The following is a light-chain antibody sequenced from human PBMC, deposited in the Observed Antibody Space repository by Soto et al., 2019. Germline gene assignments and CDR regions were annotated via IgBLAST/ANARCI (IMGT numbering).Light chain of an antibody. V-gene: IGKV1-5*01. CDR1: QSISSW. CDR3: QQYNSYHT. J-gene: IGKJ2*01. CDR2: DAS. Sequence: DIQMTQSPSTLSASVGDRVTITCRASQSISSWLAWYQQKPGKAPKLLIFDASSLESGVPSRFSGSGSGTEFTLTLNSLQPDDFATYYCQQYNSYHTFGQGTKLEIK.